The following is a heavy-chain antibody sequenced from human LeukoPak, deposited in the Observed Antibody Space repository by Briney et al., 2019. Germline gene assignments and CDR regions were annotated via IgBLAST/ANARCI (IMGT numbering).Heavy chain of an antibody. CDR3: ARRYSSGSYRGALDI. CDR2: INPNSGGT. D-gene: IGHD1-26*01. CDR1: GYTFTGYY. Sequence: GASVKVSCKASGYTFTGYYMHWVRQAPGQGLEWMGWINPNSGGTNYAQKFQGRVTMTRDTSISTAYMELSRLRSDDTAVYYCARRYSSGSYRGALDIWGQGTMVTVSS. V-gene: IGHV1-2*02. J-gene: IGHJ3*02.